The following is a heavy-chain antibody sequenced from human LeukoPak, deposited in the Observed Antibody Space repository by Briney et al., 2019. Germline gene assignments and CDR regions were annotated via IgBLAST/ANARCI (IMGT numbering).Heavy chain of an antibody. Sequence: ASVKVSCTASGYTFTSYAISWVRQAPGQGLEWMGWISAYNGNTDHAQKLQGRVTMTTDTSTSTAYMELRSLRSDDTAVYYCARIYSGNIRDAFDIWGQGTMVTVSS. CDR2: ISAYNGNT. J-gene: IGHJ3*02. V-gene: IGHV1-18*01. CDR3: ARIYSGNIRDAFDI. D-gene: IGHD1-26*01. CDR1: GYTFTSYA.